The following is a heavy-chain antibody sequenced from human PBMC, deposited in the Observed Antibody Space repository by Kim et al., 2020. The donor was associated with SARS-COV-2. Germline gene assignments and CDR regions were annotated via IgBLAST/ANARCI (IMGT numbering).Heavy chain of an antibody. CDR3: AKGITMVRGVIGVGYYYGMDV. D-gene: IGHD3-10*01. J-gene: IGHJ6*02. Sequence: GGSLRLSCAASGFTFDDYTMHWVRQAPGKGLEWVSLISWDGGSTYYADSVKGRFTISRDNSKNSLYLQMNSLRTEDTALYYCAKGITMVRGVIGVGYYYGMDVWGQGTTVTVSS. CDR2: ISWDGGST. CDR1: GFTFDDYT. V-gene: IGHV3-43*01.